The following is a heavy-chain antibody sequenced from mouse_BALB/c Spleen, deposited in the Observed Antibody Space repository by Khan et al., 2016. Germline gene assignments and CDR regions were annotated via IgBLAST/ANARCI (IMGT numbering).Heavy chain of an antibody. Sequence: QIQLVQSGPELKKPGETVKISCKASGYTFTNYGMNWVKRAPGKVLKWMGWINTYTEEPTYADDFKGRFAFSLETSASTAYLQINNLKNEDMATYFCARSDDYGNGYWGQGTTLTVSS. D-gene: IGHD1-2*01. J-gene: IGHJ2*01. CDR2: INTYTEEP. CDR1: GYTFTNYG. V-gene: IGHV9-1*02. CDR3: ARSDDYGNGY.